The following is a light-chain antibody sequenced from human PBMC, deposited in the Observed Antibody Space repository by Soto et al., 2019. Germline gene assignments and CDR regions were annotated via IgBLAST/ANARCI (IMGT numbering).Light chain of an antibody. CDR2: EVT. V-gene: IGLV2-14*01. J-gene: IGLJ1*01. CDR3: CSYAVTSTYV. Sequence: QSVLTQPASVSGSPGQSITISCTGTSSDVGGYNYVSWYQQHPGKAPKLMIYEVTNRPSGVSNRFSGSKSGNTASLTISGLQADDEADYYCCSYAVTSTYVFGTGTKVTVL. CDR1: SSDVGGYNY.